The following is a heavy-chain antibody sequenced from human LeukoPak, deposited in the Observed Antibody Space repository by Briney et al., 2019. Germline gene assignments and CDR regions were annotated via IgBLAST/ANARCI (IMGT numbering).Heavy chain of an antibody. V-gene: IGHV1-69*04. CDR3: ARDPRTYYDFWSGYSDNDGY. Sequence: SVKVSCKASGGTFSSYTISWVRQAPGQGRGGMGRIIPILGIANYAQKFQGRVTITADKSTSTAYMELSSLRSEDTAVYYCARDPRTYYDFWSGYSDNDGYWGQGTLVTVSS. CDR2: IIPILGIA. J-gene: IGHJ4*02. CDR1: GGTFSSYT. D-gene: IGHD3-3*01.